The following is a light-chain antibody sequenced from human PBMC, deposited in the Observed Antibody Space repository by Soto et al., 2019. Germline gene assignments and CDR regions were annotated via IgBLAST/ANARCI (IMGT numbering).Light chain of an antibody. CDR3: PQDYNFPYT. Sequence: AIQMTQSPSSLSASVGDRVTITCRASQGIRNDLGWYQQKPGKAPKLLIYAASSLQSGVPSRFSGSGSGTDFTLTISSLQPVDFATYYCPQDYNFPYTFGQGTKLEIK. V-gene: IGKV1-6*01. CDR1: QGIRND. CDR2: AAS. J-gene: IGKJ2*01.